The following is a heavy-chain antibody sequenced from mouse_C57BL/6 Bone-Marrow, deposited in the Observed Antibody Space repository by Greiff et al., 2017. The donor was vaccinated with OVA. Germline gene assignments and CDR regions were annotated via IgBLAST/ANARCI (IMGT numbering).Heavy chain of an antibody. CDR2: IYPRSGNT. V-gene: IGHV1-81*01. Sequence: QVQLKESGAELARPGASVKLSCKASGYTFTSYGISWVKQRTGQGLEWIGEIYPRSGNTYYNEKFKGKATLTADKSSSTAYMELRSLTSEDSAVYFCARWGRYYGSHYYAMDYWGQGTSVTVSS. J-gene: IGHJ4*01. D-gene: IGHD1-1*01. CDR1: GYTFTSYG. CDR3: ARWGRYYGSHYYAMDY.